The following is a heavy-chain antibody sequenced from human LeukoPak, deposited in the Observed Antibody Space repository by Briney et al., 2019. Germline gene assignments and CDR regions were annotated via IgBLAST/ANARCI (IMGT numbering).Heavy chain of an antibody. CDR3: ARDDGAGSYERDQGFDY. D-gene: IGHD2-15*01. Sequence: GRSLRLSCAASGFAFSSYGMHWVRQAPGKGLEWVAVIWYDGSNKYYADPVKGRFTISRDNSKNTLYLQMNSLRAEDTAVYYCARDDGAGSYERDQGFDYWGQGTLVTVSS. CDR1: GFAFSSYG. V-gene: IGHV3-33*08. CDR2: IWYDGSNK. J-gene: IGHJ4*02.